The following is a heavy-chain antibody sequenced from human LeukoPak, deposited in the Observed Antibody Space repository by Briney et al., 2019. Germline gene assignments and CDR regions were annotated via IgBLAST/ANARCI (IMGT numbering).Heavy chain of an antibody. CDR2: ISGSGGST. V-gene: IGHV3-23*01. D-gene: IGHD6-13*01. CDR1: GFTFSSYA. CDR3: SSFAAAGQINWFDP. J-gene: IGHJ5*02. Sequence: GGSLRLSCAASGFTFSSYAMSWVRQAPGKGLEWVSAISGSGGSTYYADSVKGRFNISRDNSKNTLYLQMNSLRAEDTAVYYCSSFAAAGQINWFDPWGQGTLVTVSS.